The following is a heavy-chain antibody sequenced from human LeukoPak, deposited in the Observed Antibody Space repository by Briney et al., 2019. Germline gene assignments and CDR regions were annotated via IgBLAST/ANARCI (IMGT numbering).Heavy chain of an antibody. CDR1: GFTFGDYA. CDR2: IRSKAYGGTT. CDR3: TRALYGSGTKRDTNTGY. Sequence: PGPSLRLSCTASGFTFGDYAMSWVRQAPGKGLEGVGFIRSKAYGGTTEYAASVKGRFTISRDDSKSIAYLQMNSLKTEDTAVYYCTRALYGSGTKRDTNTGYWGQGTLVTVSS. D-gene: IGHD3-10*01. V-gene: IGHV3-49*04. J-gene: IGHJ4*02.